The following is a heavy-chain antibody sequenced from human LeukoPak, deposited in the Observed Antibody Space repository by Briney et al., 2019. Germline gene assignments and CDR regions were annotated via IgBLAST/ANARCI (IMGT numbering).Heavy chain of an antibody. D-gene: IGHD2-2*01. J-gene: IGHJ4*02. V-gene: IGHV4-59*08. Sequence: PSETLSLTCTVSGGSISSYYWSWIRQPPGKGLEWIGYIYYSGSTNYNPSLKSRVTISVDTSKNQFSLKLSSVTAADTAVYYCARQPRSSTSCWDYWGQGTLVTVSS. CDR3: ARQPRSSTSCWDY. CDR1: GGSISSYY. CDR2: IYYSGST.